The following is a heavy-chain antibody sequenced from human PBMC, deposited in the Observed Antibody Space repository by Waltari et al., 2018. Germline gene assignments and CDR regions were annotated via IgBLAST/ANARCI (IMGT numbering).Heavy chain of an antibody. D-gene: IGHD6-13*01. V-gene: IGHV3-7*01. J-gene: IGHJ4*02. CDR3: ARDLRSWPYYLDY. Sequence: EVQLVDSGGALVQPGGFLRPSCAASAFTFSPFWMKWVSQAPGRGLEWVASIKQLGNEKNYGDDVRGRFTISRDDAKKAVDRELNSLRADDTAVYYCARDLRSWPYYLDYWGQGTLVTVSS. CDR1: AFTFSPFW. CDR2: IKQLGNEK.